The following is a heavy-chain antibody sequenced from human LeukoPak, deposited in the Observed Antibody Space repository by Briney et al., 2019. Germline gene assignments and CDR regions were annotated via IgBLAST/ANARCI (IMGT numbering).Heavy chain of an antibody. J-gene: IGHJ4*02. CDR1: GFAFAGFD. V-gene: IGHV3-23*01. CDR2: INSGRGDRT. CDR3: ATLMVGPTDPHDY. D-gene: IGHD1-26*01. Sequence: PGGSLRLSCAASGFAFAGFDMSWVRQAPGKGLEWVSTINSGRGDRTYYADSVKGRFTISRDNARNSVDLHLKSLRAEDTAVYYCATLMVGPTDPHDYWGQGTQVSVSS.